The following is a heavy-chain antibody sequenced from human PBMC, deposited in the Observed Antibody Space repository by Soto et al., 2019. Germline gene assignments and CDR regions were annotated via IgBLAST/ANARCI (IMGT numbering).Heavy chain of an antibody. V-gene: IGHV3-23*01. CDR1: GFTSSNYA. CDR3: AKALRYFDWLLRPWNSMDV. Sequence: EVQLLESGGGLVQPGGSLRLSCAASGFTSSNYAMSWVRQAPGKGLEWVSTISGSGDSTYYADSVKGRITISRDNSRNTRCLQMNSLRAEDTAVYYCAKALRYFDWLLRPWNSMDVWGQGTTITVSS. D-gene: IGHD3-9*01. CDR2: ISGSGDST. J-gene: IGHJ6*02.